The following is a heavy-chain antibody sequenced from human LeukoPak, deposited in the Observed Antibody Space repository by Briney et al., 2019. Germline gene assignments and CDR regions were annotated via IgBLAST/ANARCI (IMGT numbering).Heavy chain of an antibody. V-gene: IGHV4-31*03. CDR1: GGSISSGGYY. D-gene: IGHD5-12*01. CDR3: ARRRDRGYDFDY. J-gene: IGHJ4*02. CDR2: IYYSGST. Sequence: SETLSLTCTVSGGSISSGGYYWSWIRQHPGKGLEWIGYIYYSGSTYYNPSLKSRLTISVDTSKSQFSLRLSSVTAADTAVYYCARRRDRGYDFDYWGQGTLVTVSS.